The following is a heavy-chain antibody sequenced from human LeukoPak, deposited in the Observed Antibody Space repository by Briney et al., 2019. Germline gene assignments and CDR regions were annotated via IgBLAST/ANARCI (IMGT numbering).Heavy chain of an antibody. CDR1: GFTFSSYW. D-gene: IGHD6-19*01. Sequence: GGSLRLSCVASGFTFSSYWMTWVRQAPGKGLEWLANIKEDGSIQYYLDSVRGRFTISRDNAKTSVYLQLNSLRADDTAVYYCARDVWTGVAVSDFWGQGTLVTVSS. CDR3: ARDVWTGVAVSDF. V-gene: IGHV3-7*01. CDR2: IKEDGSIQ. J-gene: IGHJ4*02.